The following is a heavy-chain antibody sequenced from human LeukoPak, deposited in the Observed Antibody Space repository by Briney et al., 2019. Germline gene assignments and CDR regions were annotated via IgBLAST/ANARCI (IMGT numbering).Heavy chain of an antibody. V-gene: IGHV1-2*06. D-gene: IGHD4-17*01. Sequence: ASVKVSCKASGYTFTGYYMHWVRQAPGQGLEWMGRINPNSGGTNYAQKFQGRVTMTRDTSTSTVYMELSSLRPEDTAVYYCARDSTVTTFRGCVDPWGQGTLVTVSS. CDR1: GYTFTGYY. J-gene: IGHJ5*02. CDR2: INPNSGGT. CDR3: ARDSTVTTFRGCVDP.